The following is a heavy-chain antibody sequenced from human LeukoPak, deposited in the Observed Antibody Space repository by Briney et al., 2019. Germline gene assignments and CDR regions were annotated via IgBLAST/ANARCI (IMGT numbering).Heavy chain of an antibody. CDR3: ARDRDITMIVVVDAFDI. CDR2: ISAYNGNT. D-gene: IGHD3-22*01. J-gene: IGHJ3*02. Sequence: ASVKVSCKASGYTFTSYGISWVRQAPGQGLEWMGSISAYNGNTNYAQKLQGRVTMTTDTSTSTAYMELRSLRSDDTAVYYCARDRDITMIVVVDAFDIWGQGTMVTVSS. CDR1: GYTFTSYG. V-gene: IGHV1-18*01.